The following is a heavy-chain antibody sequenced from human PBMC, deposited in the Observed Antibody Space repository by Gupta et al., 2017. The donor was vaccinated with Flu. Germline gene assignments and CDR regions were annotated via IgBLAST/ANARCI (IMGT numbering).Heavy chain of an antibody. CDR3: ASMIVVAKAAFDI. CDR2: IYYSGST. V-gene: IGHV4-39*01. CDR1: GGSISSSSYY. J-gene: IGHJ3*02. Sequence: QLQLQESGPGLVKPSETLSLTCTVSGGSISSSSYYWGWIRQPPGKGLEWIGSIYYSGSTYYNPSLKRRVTISVDTSKNQFSLKLSSVTAADTAVYYCASMIVVAKAAFDIWGQGTMVTVSS. D-gene: IGHD3-22*01.